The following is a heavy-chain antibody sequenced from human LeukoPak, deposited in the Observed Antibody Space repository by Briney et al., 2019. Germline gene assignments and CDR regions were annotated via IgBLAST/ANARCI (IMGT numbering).Heavy chain of an antibody. D-gene: IGHD3-22*01. CDR2: INHSGST. Sequence: PSETLSLTCAVYGGSFSGYYWSWIRQPPGKGLEWIGEINHSGSTNYNPSLKSRVTISVDTSKNQFSLKLSSVTAADTAVYYCARRRGAYYYDSSGYRFDYWGQGTLVTVS. CDR3: ARRRGAYYYDSSGYRFDY. J-gene: IGHJ4*02. V-gene: IGHV4-34*01. CDR1: GGSFSGYY.